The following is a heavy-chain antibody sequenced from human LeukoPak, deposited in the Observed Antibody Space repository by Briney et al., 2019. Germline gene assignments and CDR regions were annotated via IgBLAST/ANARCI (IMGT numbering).Heavy chain of an antibody. J-gene: IGHJ4*02. D-gene: IGHD2-2*01. Sequence: PGGSLRLSCAASGFTFSRHWMTWVRQAPGKGLEWVAIIKQDGSERYYVDSVKGRFTISRDNSRNSLYLQMDILRAEDTAVYYCATDNVYCSRTSCYQTFDYWGQGTLVTVPS. CDR2: IKQDGSER. CDR1: GFTFSRHW. V-gene: IGHV3-7*01. CDR3: ATDNVYCSRTSCYQTFDY.